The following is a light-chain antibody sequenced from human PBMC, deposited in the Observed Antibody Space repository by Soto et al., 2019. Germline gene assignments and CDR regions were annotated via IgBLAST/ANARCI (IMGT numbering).Light chain of an antibody. Sequence: QSVLTQSPSVSAAPGQKVTISCSGSSSNIGNNYVSWYQQLPGTAPKLLIYDDNKRPSGIPDRFSGSKSGTSGTLDITGLQTGDEADYYCAAWDDSLNGYVFGTGTKVTVL. CDR3: AAWDDSLNGYV. CDR2: DDN. J-gene: IGLJ1*01. CDR1: SSNIGNNY. V-gene: IGLV1-51*01.